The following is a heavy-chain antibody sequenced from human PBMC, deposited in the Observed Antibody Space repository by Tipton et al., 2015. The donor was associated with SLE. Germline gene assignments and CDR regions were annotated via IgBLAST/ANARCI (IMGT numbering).Heavy chain of an antibody. CDR2: INHSGST. D-gene: IGHD6-13*01. CDR3: ARIPGIAVAGSTFDI. CDR1: GGSFSGYY. V-gene: IGHV4-34*01. Sequence: TLSLTCAVYGGSFSGYYWSWIRQPPGKGLEWIGEINHSGSTNYNPSLKSRVTISVDTSKNQFSLKLSSVTAADTAVYYCARIPGIAVAGSTFDIWGQGTMVTVSS. J-gene: IGHJ3*02.